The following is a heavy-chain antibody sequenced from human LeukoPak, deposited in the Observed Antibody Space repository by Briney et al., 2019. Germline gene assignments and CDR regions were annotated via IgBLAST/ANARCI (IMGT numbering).Heavy chain of an antibody. CDR3: ARDTRHRYCSSTICYRGWLDP. Sequence: SVKVSCKASRGTFSTYAISWVRQAPGQGLEWMGGLIPIFGTANYAQKFQGRVTITADESTSTAYMELSSLRSEDTAVYYCARDTRHRYCSSTICYRGWLDPWGQGTLVTVSS. CDR2: LIPIFGTA. CDR1: RGTFSTYA. J-gene: IGHJ5*02. D-gene: IGHD2-2*01. V-gene: IGHV1-69*13.